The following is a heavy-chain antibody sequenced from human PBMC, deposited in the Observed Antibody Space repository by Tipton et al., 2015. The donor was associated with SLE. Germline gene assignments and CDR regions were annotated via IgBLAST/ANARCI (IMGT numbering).Heavy chain of an antibody. CDR1: GGSISSYY. Sequence: TLSLTCTVSGGSISSYYWSWIRQPPGKGLEWIGYVYYSGRTNYNPPLTSRVTISVDTSKNQFSLKLSSVAAADTAVYYCASSTGEASGWPRPPYYFDYWGQGTLVTVSS. CDR3: ASSTGEASGWPRPPYYFDY. J-gene: IGHJ4*02. V-gene: IGHV4-59*01. CDR2: VYYSGRT. D-gene: IGHD6-19*01.